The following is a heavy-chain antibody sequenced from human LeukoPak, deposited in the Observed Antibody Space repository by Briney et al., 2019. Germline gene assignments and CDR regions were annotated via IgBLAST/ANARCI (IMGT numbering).Heavy chain of an antibody. CDR2: ISGSGDST. CDR3: AKSVYVVGMVDV. V-gene: IGHV3-23*01. D-gene: IGHD3-22*01. Sequence: GGSLRLSCAASGFSFSSYAMVWVREGPGKGLEWVSAISGSGDSTYYADSVKGRFTISRDNSKNTLYPQMNSLRAEDTAVYYCAKSVYVVGMVDVWGQGTTVTVSS. J-gene: IGHJ6*02. CDR1: GFSFSSYA.